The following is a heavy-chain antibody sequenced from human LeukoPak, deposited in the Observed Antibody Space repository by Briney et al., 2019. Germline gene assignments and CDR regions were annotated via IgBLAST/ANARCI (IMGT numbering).Heavy chain of an antibody. V-gene: IGHV1-2*02. CDR1: GYTFIGYY. J-gene: IGHJ4*01. Sequence: ASVKVSCKASGYTFIGYYIHWVRQAPGQGLEWMGSVNPKSGVTDYAQKFQGRITLTRDTSSSTAYMELNRLTSDDTAVYYCARDTGFPFFDFWGHGALVTVSS. CDR3: ARDTGFPFFDF. CDR2: VNPKSGVT.